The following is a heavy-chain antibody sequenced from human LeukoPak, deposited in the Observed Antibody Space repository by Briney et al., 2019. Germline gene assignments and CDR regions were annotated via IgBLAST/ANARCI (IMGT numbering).Heavy chain of an antibody. CDR2: INPNSGGT. CDR3: ARDGYGGNSGFSFDI. D-gene: IGHD4-23*01. CDR1: GYTFTGYY. Sequence: ASVKVSCKASGYTFTGYYMHWVRQAPGQGLEWMGWINPNSGGTNYAQKFQGRVTMTRDTSISTAYMELSRLRSDDTAVYYCARDGYGGNSGFSFDIWGQGTMVTVSS. V-gene: IGHV1-2*02. J-gene: IGHJ3*02.